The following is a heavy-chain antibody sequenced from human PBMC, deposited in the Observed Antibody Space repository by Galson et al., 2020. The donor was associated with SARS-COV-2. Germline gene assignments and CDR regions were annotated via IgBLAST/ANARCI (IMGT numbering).Heavy chain of an antibody. CDR2: VGGSGTST. Sequence: SCAASGFSFSTYTINWVRQAPGKGLEWVSVVGGSGTSTSYADSVKGRFIISRDNSNNAVYLQMNSLRPEDTAVYYCAKGVVVATISQDALDVWGQGTVVTVSS. V-gene: IGHV3-23*01. CDR1: GFSFSTYT. D-gene: IGHD2-15*01. J-gene: IGHJ3*01. CDR3: AKGVVVATISQDALDV.